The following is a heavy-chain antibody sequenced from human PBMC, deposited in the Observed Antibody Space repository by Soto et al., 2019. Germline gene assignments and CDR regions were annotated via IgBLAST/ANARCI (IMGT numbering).Heavy chain of an antibody. D-gene: IGHD5-12*01. J-gene: IGHJ6*03. CDR1: GGSISSSSYY. V-gene: IGHV4-39*01. Sequence: QLQLQESGPGLVKPSETLSLTCTVSGGSISSSSYYWGWIRQPPGKGLEWIGSIYYSGSTYYNPSLKSRVTISVDTSKNQFSLKLSSVTAADTAVYYCARAYSGYDYYYYYYMDVWGKGTTVTVSS. CDR3: ARAYSGYDYYYYYYMDV. CDR2: IYYSGST.